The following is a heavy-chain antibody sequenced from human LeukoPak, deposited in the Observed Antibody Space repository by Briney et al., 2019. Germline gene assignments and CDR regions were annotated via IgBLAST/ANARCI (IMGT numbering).Heavy chain of an antibody. CDR1: EYTFTGYY. D-gene: IGHD3-22*01. Sequence: ASVKVSCKASEYTFTGYYMHWVRQAPGQGLEWMGWINPKSGGTNYAQKFQGRVTVTRDTSISTVYMELSRLRSDDTAVYYCARGNRYYDSSGYGDYWGQGTLVTVSS. CDR2: INPKSGGT. J-gene: IGHJ4*02. CDR3: ARGNRYYDSSGYGDY. V-gene: IGHV1-2*02.